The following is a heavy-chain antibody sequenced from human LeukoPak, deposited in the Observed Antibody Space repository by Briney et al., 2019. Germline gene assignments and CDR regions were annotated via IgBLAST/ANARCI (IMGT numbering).Heavy chain of an antibody. CDR2: ISAYNGST. D-gene: IGHD2-2*01. Sequence: GASVKVSCKASGYTFTSYGISWVRQAPGQGLEWVGWISAYNGSTNYAQKLQGRVTMTTDTSTSTAYMELRSLRSDDTAVYYCARDLFLVVYTQDIVVVPAAEGAFDIWGQGTMVTVSS. CDR3: ARDLFLVVYTQDIVVVPAAEGAFDI. V-gene: IGHV1-18*01. J-gene: IGHJ3*02. CDR1: GYTFTSYG.